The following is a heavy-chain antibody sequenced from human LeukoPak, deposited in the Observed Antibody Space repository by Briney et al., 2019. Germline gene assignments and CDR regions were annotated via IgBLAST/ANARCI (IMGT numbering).Heavy chain of an antibody. CDR3: VREARGYHYTYFDY. D-gene: IGHD5-18*01. V-gene: IGHV3-13*01. J-gene: IGHJ4*02. Sequence: LGGSLRLSCTGSGFTLGSHDMHWVRQTTGEGLEWAAAIASGFQTFYAGSVKGRFTVSREDAENSLYLQMNSLTAGDTAVYYCVREARGYHYTYFDYWGQGSLVTVSS. CDR1: GFTLGSHD. CDR2: IASGFQT.